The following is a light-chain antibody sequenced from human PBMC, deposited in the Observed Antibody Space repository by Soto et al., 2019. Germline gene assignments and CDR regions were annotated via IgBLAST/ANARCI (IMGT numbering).Light chain of an antibody. CDR2: LGS. V-gene: IGKV2-28*01. Sequence: DIVMTQSPLSLPVTPGEPASISCRSSQSLLHSNGYNYLDWYLQKPGQSPQLLIYLGSNRSSGVTDRFSGSGSGTDVTLTISRVEAEDVGVYYGMQALQTPFTFGPGTKGDIK. CDR3: MQALQTPFT. CDR1: QSLLHSNGYNY. J-gene: IGKJ3*01.